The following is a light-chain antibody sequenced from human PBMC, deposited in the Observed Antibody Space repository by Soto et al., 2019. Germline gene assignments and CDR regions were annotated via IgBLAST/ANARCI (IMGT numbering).Light chain of an antibody. CDR2: AAA. CDR3: QRANSFPRT. V-gene: IGKV1-12*01. Sequence: IQMTQSPSSLSASVGDRVTITCQASQNINNYLNWYQQKPGRAPKLLIYAAATLAGGVPARFSGIGSGTHFTLTISSLQPEDFGTYYCQRANSFPRTFSQGTKVDIK. CDR1: QNINNY. J-gene: IGKJ1*01.